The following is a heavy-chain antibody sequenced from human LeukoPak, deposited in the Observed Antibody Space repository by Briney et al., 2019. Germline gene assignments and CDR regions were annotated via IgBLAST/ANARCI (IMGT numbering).Heavy chain of an antibody. V-gene: IGHV4-59*08. Sequence: SETLSLTCTVSGDSISSYYWSWIRQPPGKGLEWIGYIYYSGSTNYNPSLKSRVTISVDTSKNQFSLKLSSVTAADTAVYYCARHRDEDWFDPWGQGTLVTVSS. J-gene: IGHJ5*02. CDR2: IYYSGST. CDR3: ARHRDEDWFDP. CDR1: GDSISSYY.